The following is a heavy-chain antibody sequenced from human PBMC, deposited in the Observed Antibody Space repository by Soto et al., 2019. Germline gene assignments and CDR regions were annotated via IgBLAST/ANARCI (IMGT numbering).Heavy chain of an antibody. CDR2: ITDDGGA. J-gene: IGHJ6*02. D-gene: IGHD1-26*01. CDR1: GFTFRSFG. Sequence: PGGTLRLSCAASGFTFRSFGMNWFRQAPWKGLEWVSSITDDGGAYYAGSVKGRFTISRDNSKNTVYLQMNSLRAEDTAVYYCAKGKLFVGVTIFGMDVWGQGTTVTVSS. CDR3: AKGKLFVGVTIFGMDV. V-gene: IGHV3-23*01.